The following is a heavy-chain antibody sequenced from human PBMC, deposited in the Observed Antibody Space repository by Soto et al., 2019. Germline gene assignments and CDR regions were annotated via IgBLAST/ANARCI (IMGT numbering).Heavy chain of an antibody. J-gene: IGHJ3*02. Sequence: GGSLRLSCAASGFTFISYSMNWVRQAPGKGLEWVSSISSSSSYIYYADSVKGRFTSSRDNAKNSLYLQMNSLRAEDTAVYYCARSVAGTPAFDIWGQGTMVTVSS. CDR1: GFTFISYS. CDR3: ARSVAGTPAFDI. CDR2: ISSSSSYI. V-gene: IGHV3-21*01. D-gene: IGHD6-19*01.